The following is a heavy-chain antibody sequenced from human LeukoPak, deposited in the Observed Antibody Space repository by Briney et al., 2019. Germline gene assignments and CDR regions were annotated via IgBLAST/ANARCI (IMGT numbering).Heavy chain of an antibody. Sequence: GGSLRLSCAASGFTFSNAYMNWVRQAPGKGLEWVGRIKPKTDGETTEYAAPVKGGFSISRDDSKNMLYLQMNSLKTEDTAVYYCITPLPYSAQGGQGTPVTVSS. CDR3: ITPLPYSAQ. CDR2: IKPKTDGETT. D-gene: IGHD2-21*01. J-gene: IGHJ4*02. CDR1: GFTFSNAY. V-gene: IGHV3-15*07.